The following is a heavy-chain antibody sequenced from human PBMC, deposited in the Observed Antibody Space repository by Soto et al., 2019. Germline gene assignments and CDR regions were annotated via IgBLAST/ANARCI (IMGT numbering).Heavy chain of an antibody. J-gene: IGHJ4*02. CDR3: AKDRQPDGFWPFDH. CDR1: GFPFSTYT. Sequence: EVQLVESGGGLVQPGGSLRLSCVGSGFPFSTYTMSWVRQAPGQGLEWLSGIYGGGDGISYADSVKGRFTISKDNSRSTLYLQMNSLRSDDTAIYYCAKDRQPDGFWPFDHWGRGTLSVVSS. V-gene: IGHV3-23*04. D-gene: IGHD3-3*01. CDR2: IYGGGDGI.